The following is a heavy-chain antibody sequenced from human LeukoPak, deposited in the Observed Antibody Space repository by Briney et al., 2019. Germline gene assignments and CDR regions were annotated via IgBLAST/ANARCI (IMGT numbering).Heavy chain of an antibody. CDR2: IDQSEST. V-gene: IGHV4-34*01. CDR1: GGSFSGYY. CDR3: ARGSRGGYSSSWYIPIPPADY. D-gene: IGHD6-13*01. Sequence: SETLSLTCAVYGGSFSGYYWSWIRQSPEKGLEWIGEIDQSESTNYNPSLKSRVTISVDTSKNQFSLRLSSVTAADTAVYYCARGSRGGYSSSWYIPIPPADYWGQGTLVTASS. J-gene: IGHJ4*02.